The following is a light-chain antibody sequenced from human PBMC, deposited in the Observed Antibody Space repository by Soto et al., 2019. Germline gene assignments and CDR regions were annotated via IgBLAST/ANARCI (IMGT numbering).Light chain of an antibody. CDR3: SSFSSNTLV. Sequence: HSVLTQPASVSGSPGQSITISCTGASSDFGRNYVSWYQQQHPGKAPKLIIYDVSNRPSGVSNRFSGSKFDNTASLTISGLQPEDESDYYCSSFSSNTLVFGGGTKLTVL. CDR2: DVS. V-gene: IGLV2-14*03. CDR1: SSDFGRNY. J-gene: IGLJ2*01.